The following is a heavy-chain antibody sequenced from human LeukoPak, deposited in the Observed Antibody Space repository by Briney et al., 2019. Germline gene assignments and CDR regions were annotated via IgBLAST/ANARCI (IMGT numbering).Heavy chain of an antibody. V-gene: IGHV3-48*03. J-gene: IGHJ4*02. D-gene: IGHD6-13*01. CDR1: GFTFISYE. CDR3: ARALPSSWYYFDY. Sequence: GGSLRLSCAASGFTFISYEMNWVRQAPGKGLEWVSYISSSGGTIYYAASVQGRFTISRDNAKNSLYLQMNSLRAEDTAVYYCARALPSSWYYFDYWGQGTLVTVSS. CDR2: ISSSGGTI.